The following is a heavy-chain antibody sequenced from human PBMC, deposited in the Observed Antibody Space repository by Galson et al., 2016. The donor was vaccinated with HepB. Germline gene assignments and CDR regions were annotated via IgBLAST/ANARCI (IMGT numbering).Heavy chain of an antibody. J-gene: IGHJ4*02. Sequence: SETLSLTCTVSGASMNYYYWSWIRQPPGKGLEWIGHIYYSGSTNYNPSLKSRVTISVDTSKNQFSLTLNSVTTADTAVYSCARVNGVRAGTGTGLIDYWGQGTLVTVSS. D-gene: IGHD1/OR15-1a*01. CDR1: GASMNYYY. CDR3: ARVNGVRAGTGTGLIDY. V-gene: IGHV4-59*13. CDR2: IYYSGST.